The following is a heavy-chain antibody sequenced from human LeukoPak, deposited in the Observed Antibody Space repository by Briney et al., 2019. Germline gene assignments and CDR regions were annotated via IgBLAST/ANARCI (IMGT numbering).Heavy chain of an antibody. CDR1: GFTFSSYA. CDR2: ISGSGGST. V-gene: IGHV3-23*01. J-gene: IGHJ3*02. CDR3: ASSSIAARPSDDAFDI. Sequence: GGSLRLSCAASGFTFSSYAMSWFRQAPGKGLEWVSAISGSGGSTYYADSVKGRFTISRDNSKNTLYLQMNSLRAEDTAVYYCASSSIAARPSDDAFDIWGQGTMVTVSS. D-gene: IGHD6-6*01.